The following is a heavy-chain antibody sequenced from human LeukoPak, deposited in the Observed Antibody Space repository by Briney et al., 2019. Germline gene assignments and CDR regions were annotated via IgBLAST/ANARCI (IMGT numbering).Heavy chain of an antibody. CDR2: ISAYNGNT. Sequence: ASVKVSCKASGYTFTSYGISWVRQAPGQGLEWMGWISAYNGNTNYAQKLQGRVTMTTDTSTSTAYMELRSLRSDDTAVYYCARYQDSSYHYYGMDVWGQGTTVTVSS. CDR3: ARYQDSSYHYYGMDV. CDR1: GYTFTSYG. D-gene: IGHD5-18*01. V-gene: IGHV1-18*01. J-gene: IGHJ6*02.